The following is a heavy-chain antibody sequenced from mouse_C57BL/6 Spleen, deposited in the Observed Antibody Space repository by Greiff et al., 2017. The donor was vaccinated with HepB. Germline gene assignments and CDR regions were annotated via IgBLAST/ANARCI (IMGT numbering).Heavy chain of an antibody. J-gene: IGHJ2*01. V-gene: IGHV1-26*01. Sequence: EVQLQQSGPELVKPGASVKISCKASGYTFTDYYMNWVKQSHGKSLEWIGDINPNNGGTSYNQKFKGKATLTVDKSSSTAYMELRSLTSEDSAVYYCESFDYYGSSSYFDYWGQGTTLTVSS. D-gene: IGHD1-1*01. CDR2: INPNNGGT. CDR1: GYTFTDYY. CDR3: ESFDYYGSSSYFDY.